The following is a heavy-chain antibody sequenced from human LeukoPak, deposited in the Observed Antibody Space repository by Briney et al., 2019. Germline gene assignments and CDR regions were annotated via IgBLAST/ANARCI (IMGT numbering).Heavy chain of an antibody. J-gene: IGHJ4*02. CDR3: ARGPGGVGATGDY. Sequence: ASVQVSCKASGYTFTGYFIHWVRQAPGQGLEWMGWINPNSGGTNYAQQFQGRVTMTTDTSISTDYMELTGLRSEDTAVYYCARGPGGVGATGDYWGQGTLVTVSS. V-gene: IGHV1-2*02. CDR1: GYTFTGYF. D-gene: IGHD1-26*01. CDR2: INPNSGGT.